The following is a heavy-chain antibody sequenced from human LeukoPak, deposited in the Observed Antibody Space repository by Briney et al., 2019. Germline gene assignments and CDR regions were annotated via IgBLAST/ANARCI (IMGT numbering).Heavy chain of an antibody. V-gene: IGHV3-7*01. CDR1: GFSFSSYW. D-gene: IGHD1-26*01. CDR2: IKQDGSDK. J-gene: IGHJ6*02. CDR3: AKASGSFHFYYYGMDV. Sequence: GGSLRLSCAGSGFSFSSYWMSWVRQAPGKGLEWAANIKQDGSDKYYVDSVKGRFTISRDNAKNSMYLQVNSLRAEDTAVYYCAKASGSFHFYYYGMDVWGQGTTVTVSS.